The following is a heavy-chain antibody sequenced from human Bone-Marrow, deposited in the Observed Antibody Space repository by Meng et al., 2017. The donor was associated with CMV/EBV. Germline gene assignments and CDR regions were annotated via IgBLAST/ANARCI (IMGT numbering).Heavy chain of an antibody. D-gene: IGHD6-6*01. CDR3: ARTNNRFEYSSSGAGMDV. J-gene: IGHJ6*02. Sequence: SETLSLTCAVYGGSFSGYYWSWIRQPPGKGLEWIGEINHSGSTNYNPSLKSRVTISVDTSKNQFSLKLSSVTAADTAVYYCARTNNRFEYSSSGAGMDVRGQGTTVTVSS. CDR2: INHSGST. CDR1: GGSFSGYY. V-gene: IGHV4-34*01.